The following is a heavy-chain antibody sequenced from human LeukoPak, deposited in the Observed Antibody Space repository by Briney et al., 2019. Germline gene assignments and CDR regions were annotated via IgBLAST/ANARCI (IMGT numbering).Heavy chain of an antibody. CDR1: GVSISSNSQY. CDR3: ARNPGTSTLDY. V-gene: IGHV4-39*01. J-gene: IGHJ4*02. Sequence: SETLSLTCTVSGVSISSNSQYWAWIRPPPGKGLEWLGTISYSGSTHYNPSLKSRVTISLDTTKNQFSLKLSSMTAADTAVYYCARNPGTSTLDYWDQGTLVTVSS. CDR2: ISYSGST. D-gene: IGHD5/OR15-5a*01.